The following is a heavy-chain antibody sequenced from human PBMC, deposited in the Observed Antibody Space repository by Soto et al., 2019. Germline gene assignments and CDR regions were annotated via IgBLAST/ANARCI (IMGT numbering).Heavy chain of an antibody. CDR1: GFTFTNSA. D-gene: IGHD3-22*01. Sequence: QMQLVQSGPEVTKPGTSVKVSCKASGFTFTNSAVQWVRQARGQRLEWIGWIVAGSGNTNYAQRFQERVTITRDMSTSTAYMELSSLRSEDTAVYYCAAESVMSSAFAFDIWGQGTMVTVSS. J-gene: IGHJ3*02. CDR2: IVAGSGNT. V-gene: IGHV1-58*01. CDR3: AAESVMSSAFAFDI.